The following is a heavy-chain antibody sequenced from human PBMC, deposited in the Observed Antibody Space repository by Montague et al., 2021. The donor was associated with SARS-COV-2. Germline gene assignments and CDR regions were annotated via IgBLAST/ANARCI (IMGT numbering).Heavy chain of an antibody. V-gene: IGHV4-59*01. CDR3: ASVADDYYYAMDV. J-gene: IGHJ6*02. CDR2: VYYSGST. Sequence: SETLSLTCTVSSGSISTYYWSWIRQPPGKGLEWMGYVYYSGSTNYNPSLKSRVTISVDTSKNQFSLKLRSVTAADTAVDYCASVADDYYYAMDVWGRGTTVTVSS. CDR1: SGSISTYY. D-gene: IGHD6-19*01.